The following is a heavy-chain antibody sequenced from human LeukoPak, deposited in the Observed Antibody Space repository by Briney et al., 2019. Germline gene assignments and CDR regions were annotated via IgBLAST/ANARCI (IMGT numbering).Heavy chain of an antibody. CDR3: ARAGVVPAVIEGFDY. Sequence: SETLSLTCTVSGGYISSYYWSWIRQPPGKGLELIRYIYYSGSTNYNPTLKSRVIISIDTSKNQFSLKLSSVTAADTAVYYCARAGVVPAVIEGFDYWGQGTLVTVSS. D-gene: IGHD2-2*02. CDR2: IYYSGST. CDR1: GGYISSYY. V-gene: IGHV4-59*01. J-gene: IGHJ4*02.